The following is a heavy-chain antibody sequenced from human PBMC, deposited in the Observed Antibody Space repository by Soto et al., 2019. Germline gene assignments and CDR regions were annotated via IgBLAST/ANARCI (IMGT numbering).Heavy chain of an antibody. D-gene: IGHD3-16*02. CDR2: VRNKLHSYST. Sequence: EVQLVESGGGLVQPGGSLRPSCPKSGFTFSDHYIDWVRQAPGKGLEWVGRVRNKLHSYSTEYAASLKERFTIARDDSENSLYLQMNNLKSEDSAVYFCVSSGTYRPFDYWGQGALVTVSS. J-gene: IGHJ4*02. CDR1: GFTFSDHY. CDR3: VSSGTYRPFDY. V-gene: IGHV3-72*01.